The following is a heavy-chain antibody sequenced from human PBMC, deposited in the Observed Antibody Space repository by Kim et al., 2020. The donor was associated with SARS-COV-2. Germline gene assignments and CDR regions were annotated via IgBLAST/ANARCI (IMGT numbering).Heavy chain of an antibody. CDR2: IWYDGSGK. Sequence: GGSLRLSCAASGFVFSSYGMHWVRQAPGKGLEWVAVIWYDGSGKYYSDSVKGRFTISRDNSKNTLFLQMNSLRAEDTAVYYCAREDYGGNPDYFYGMDVWGQGITVTVSS. V-gene: IGHV3-33*01. CDR3: AREDYGGNPDYFYGMDV. D-gene: IGHD4-17*01. CDR1: GFVFSSYG. J-gene: IGHJ6*02.